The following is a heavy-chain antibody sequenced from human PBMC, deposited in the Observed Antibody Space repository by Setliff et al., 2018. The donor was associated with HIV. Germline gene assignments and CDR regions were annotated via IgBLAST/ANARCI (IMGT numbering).Heavy chain of an antibody. CDR2: VYPDDSDS. J-gene: IGHJ5*01. V-gene: IGHV5-51*01. D-gene: IGHD1-26*01. CDR3: ATLVGTNGVVWFDP. Sequence: PGESLKISCRGSGYNFASHWIAWVRQMPGKGLEWMGIVYPDDSDSRYSPSFQGQVTISADKSINTAYLQWSSLKASDTAMYYCATLVGTNGVVWFDPWGQGTLVTVSS. CDR1: GYNFASHW.